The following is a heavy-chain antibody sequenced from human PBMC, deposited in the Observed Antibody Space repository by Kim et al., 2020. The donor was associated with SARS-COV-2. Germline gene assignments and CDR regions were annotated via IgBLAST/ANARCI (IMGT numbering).Heavy chain of an antibody. D-gene: IGHD6-19*01. CDR1: GGSFSGYY. Sequence: SETLSLTCAVYGGSFSGYYWSWIRQPPGKGLEWIGEINHSGSTNYNPSLKSRVTITVDTSKNQFSLKLSSVTAADTAVYYCARGRGRGWADDWGQGTLVTVSS. CDR3: ARGRGRGWADD. V-gene: IGHV4-34*01. CDR2: INHSGST. J-gene: IGHJ4*02.